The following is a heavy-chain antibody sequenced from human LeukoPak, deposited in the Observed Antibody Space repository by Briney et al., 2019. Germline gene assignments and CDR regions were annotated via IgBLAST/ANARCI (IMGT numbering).Heavy chain of an antibody. V-gene: IGHV3-53*01. J-gene: IGHJ2*01. D-gene: IGHD3-10*01. CDR3: ARVGDHYHWNFDL. Sequence: GGSLRLSCAAWGLTVGIKYVNWVRQASGKGREGGLILYSGGDTSYADSVKGRFTISRDNSRNTLSLQMNSLRLEDTAVHYCARVGDHYHWNFDLWGRGTLVTVSS. CDR2: LYSGGDT. CDR1: GLTVGIKY.